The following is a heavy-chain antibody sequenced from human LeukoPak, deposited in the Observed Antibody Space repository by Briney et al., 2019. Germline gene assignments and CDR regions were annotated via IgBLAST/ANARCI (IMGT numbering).Heavy chain of an antibody. D-gene: IGHD3-10*01. V-gene: IGHV1-18*01. J-gene: IGHJ6*03. CDR3: AREGFGELAINYYYYYMDV. CDR2: ISAYNGNT. CDR1: GGTFSSYA. Sequence: ASVKVSCKASGGTFSSYAISWVRQAPGQGLEWMGWISAYNGNTNYAQKLQGRVTMTTDTSTSTAYMELRSLRSDDTAVYYCAREGFGELAINYYYYYMDVWGKGTTVTISS.